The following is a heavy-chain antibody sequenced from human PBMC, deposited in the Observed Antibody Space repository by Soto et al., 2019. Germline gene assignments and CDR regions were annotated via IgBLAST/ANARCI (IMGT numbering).Heavy chain of an antibody. D-gene: IGHD3-22*01. Sequence: QVQLQESGPGLLKPSETLSLTCTVSGASMRNYYWSWIRQPAGKGLEWIGRSFGSGETYYNPSLKSRIILSVDLSKSPFSLELTSVTAADTAVYFCVREGDYSDNNGYPLFDYWGQGTLVTVSP. J-gene: IGHJ4*02. CDR2: SFGSGET. CDR1: GASMRNYY. CDR3: VREGDYSDNNGYPLFDY. V-gene: IGHV4-4*07.